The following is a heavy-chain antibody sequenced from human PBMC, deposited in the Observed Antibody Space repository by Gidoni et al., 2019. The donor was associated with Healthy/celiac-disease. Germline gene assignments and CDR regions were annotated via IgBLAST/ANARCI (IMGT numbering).Heavy chain of an antibody. D-gene: IGHD3-10*01. Sequence: QVQLVQSGSELKKPGASVKVSCKASGYTFTSSAMNCVRQAPGQGLEWMGWINTNTGNPTYAQGFTGRFVFSLDTSVSTAYLQISSLKAEDTAVYYCARVGGAGITMVQGRGFYYGMDVWGQGTTVTVSS. CDR3: ARVGGAGITMVQGRGFYYGMDV. J-gene: IGHJ6*02. CDR1: GYTFTSSA. CDR2: INTNTGNP. V-gene: IGHV7-4-1*02.